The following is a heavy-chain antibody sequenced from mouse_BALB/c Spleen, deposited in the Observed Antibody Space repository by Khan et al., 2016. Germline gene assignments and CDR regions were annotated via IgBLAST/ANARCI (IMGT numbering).Heavy chain of an antibody. CDR1: GYAFTNFL. J-gene: IGHJ3*01. V-gene: IGHV1-54*01. CDR3: ASQYGSSYVGFAY. D-gene: IGHD1-1*01. Sequence: QVQLQQSGADLVRPGTSVKVSCKASGYAFTNFLIDWIKQRPGQGLDWIGVINPGSGSTNYNEKFKGKATLTADKSSSTAYMQLSSLTSDDSAVYFWASQYGSSYVGFAYWGQGTLVTVSA. CDR2: INPGSGST.